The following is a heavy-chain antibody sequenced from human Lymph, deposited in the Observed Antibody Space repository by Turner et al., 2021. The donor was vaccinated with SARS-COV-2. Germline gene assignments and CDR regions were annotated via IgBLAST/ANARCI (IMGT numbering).Heavy chain of an antibody. D-gene: IGHD5-18*01. CDR3: ARDPPIQIWVDYFYYGMDV. V-gene: IGHV1-46*01. Sequence: QVQLVQSGAEVKKPWASVKVSCMASGYTFTSYYMHWVRQAPGQGLEWRGIINTSGGSTTYAQKFQGRVIMTRDTTTSTVYMELSSLRSEDAAVYYCARDPPIQIWVDYFYYGMDVWGQGTTVTVSS. CDR1: GYTFTSYY. J-gene: IGHJ6*02. CDR2: INTSGGST.